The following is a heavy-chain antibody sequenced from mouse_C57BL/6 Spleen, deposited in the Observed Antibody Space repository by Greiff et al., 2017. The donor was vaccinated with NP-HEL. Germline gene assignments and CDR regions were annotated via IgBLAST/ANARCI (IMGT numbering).Heavy chain of an antibody. J-gene: IGHJ2*01. D-gene: IGHD1-1*01. CDR1: GYSITSGYY. CDR2: ISYDGSN. V-gene: IGHV3-6*01. CDR3: ARDSYYYGSSYDY. Sequence: EVKLMESGPGLVKPSQSLSLTCSVTGYSITSGYYWNWIRQFPGNKLEWMGYISYDGSNNYNPSLKNRISITRDTSKNQFFLKLNSVTTEDTATYYCARDSYYYGSSYDYWGQGTTLTVSS.